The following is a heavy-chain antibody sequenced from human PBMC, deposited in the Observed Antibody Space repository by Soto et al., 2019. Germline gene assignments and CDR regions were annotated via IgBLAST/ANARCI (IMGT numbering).Heavy chain of an antibody. CDR1: GGNFNSYS. CDR2: IVPIFGTA. J-gene: IGHJ4*02. V-gene: IGHV1-69*06. D-gene: IGHD6-13*01. Sequence: QVQLVQSGTEVKKPGSSVKVSCKASGGNFNSYSINWVRQARGQGLEWMGGIVPIFGTANYAQKFQGRVTFTADTSTGTAYMELRSLTSEDTAVYYCSRDAIAAAGTNDWGQGTLVTVSS. CDR3: SRDAIAAAGTND.